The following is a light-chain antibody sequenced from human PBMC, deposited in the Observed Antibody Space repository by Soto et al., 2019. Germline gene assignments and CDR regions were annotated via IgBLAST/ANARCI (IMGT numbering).Light chain of an antibody. J-gene: IGLJ2*01. CDR3: AACDVSLGGPYVV. Sequence: QSVLTQPPSASGTPGQRVTISCSGSSSNIGSNYVYWYQQLPGTAPKLLIYRNNQRPAGVPDRFSGSKSGTSASLAISGLRSEDEADYYCAACDVSLGGPYVVFGEGTKLTVL. CDR1: SSNIGSNY. CDR2: RNN. V-gene: IGLV1-47*01.